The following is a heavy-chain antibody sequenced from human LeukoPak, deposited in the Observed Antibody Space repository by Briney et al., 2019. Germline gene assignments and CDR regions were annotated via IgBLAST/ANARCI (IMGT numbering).Heavy chain of an antibody. CDR3: ARGGYYDSSGYYRRDAFDI. V-gene: IGHV1-69*04. J-gene: IGHJ3*02. D-gene: IGHD3-22*01. CDR1: GGTFSSYA. CDR2: IIPILGIA. Sequence: GASVKVSCKASGGTFSSYAISWVRQAPGQGLEWMGRIIPILGIANYAQKFQGRVTITADKSTSTAYMELSSLRSEDTAVYYCARGGYYDSSGYYRRDAFDIWGQGTMVTVSS.